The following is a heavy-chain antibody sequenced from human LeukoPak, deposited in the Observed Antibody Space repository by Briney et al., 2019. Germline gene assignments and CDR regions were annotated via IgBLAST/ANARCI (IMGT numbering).Heavy chain of an antibody. Sequence: SETLSLTCGVHGESLNDYYWSWIRQSPGKGLEWIGEITHNGSSTFNPSLESRLTISVDTSKNQFSLKLTSVTAADASVYFCARGFCRGESCYSGEYFQHWGQGTLVTVSS. V-gene: IGHV4-34*01. CDR1: GESLNDYY. J-gene: IGHJ1*01. D-gene: IGHD2-15*01. CDR3: ARGFCRGESCYSGEYFQH. CDR2: ITHNGSS.